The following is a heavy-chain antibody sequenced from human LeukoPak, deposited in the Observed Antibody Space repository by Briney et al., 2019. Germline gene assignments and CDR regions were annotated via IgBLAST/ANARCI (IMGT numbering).Heavy chain of an antibody. V-gene: IGHV3-30-3*01. J-gene: IGHJ4*02. D-gene: IGHD3-22*01. CDR2: ISYDGGNK. CDR3: AREGVITPTDY. Sequence: GGSLRLSCAASGFTYSSHAMSWVRQAPGKGLEWVAVISYDGGNKYYADSVKGRFTISRDNSKNTLYLQMNSLRAEDTAVYYCAREGVITPTDYWGQGTLVTVSS. CDR1: GFTYSSHA.